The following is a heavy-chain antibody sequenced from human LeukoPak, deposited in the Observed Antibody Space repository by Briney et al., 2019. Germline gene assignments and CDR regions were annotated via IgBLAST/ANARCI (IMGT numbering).Heavy chain of an antibody. CDR3: ARAPRYYYDSSGTEPNYGMDV. V-gene: IGHV4-30-2*01. Sequence: TSQTLSLTCAVPGGSISSGGYSWSWIRQPPGKGLEWIGYIYHSGSTYYNPSLKSRVTISVDTSKNQFSLNLMSVTAADTAVYYCARAPRYYYDSSGTEPNYGMDVWGQGTTVTVSS. CDR2: IYHSGST. J-gene: IGHJ6*02. CDR1: GGSISSGGYS. D-gene: IGHD3-22*01.